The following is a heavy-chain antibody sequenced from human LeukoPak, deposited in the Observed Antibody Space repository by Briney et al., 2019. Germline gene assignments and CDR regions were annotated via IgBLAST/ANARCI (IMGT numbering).Heavy chain of an antibody. V-gene: IGHV5-51*01. D-gene: IGHD2-21*02. Sequence: ESLKISCKGSGYSFVSYWIAWVRQMPGKGLEWMGIIYPGDSDVRYSPSFEGQATISADMSINTAYLQWDSLKPSDTAIYYCAATTTVRGGDCYSGEWWFDPWGQGTLVTVSP. J-gene: IGHJ5*02. CDR2: IYPGDSDV. CDR3: AATTTVRGGDCYSGEWWFDP. CDR1: GYSFVSYW.